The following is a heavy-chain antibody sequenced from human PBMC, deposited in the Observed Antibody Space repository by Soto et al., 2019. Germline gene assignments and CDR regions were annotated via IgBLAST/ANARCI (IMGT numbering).Heavy chain of an antibody. D-gene: IGHD5-18*01. CDR2: IYTSGSI. CDR3: AKSAAGYNYDPGDGLDV. CDR1: GGPISNYY. J-gene: IGHJ6*02. V-gene: IGHV4-4*09. Sequence: SETLSLTCTVSGGPISNYYWSWIRQPPGKGLQWIGIIYTSGSINYNPSLKSRVTVSVDTSRNHFSLKLTSVTAADTAIYYCAKSAAGYNYDPGDGLDVWGQGTSVTVSS.